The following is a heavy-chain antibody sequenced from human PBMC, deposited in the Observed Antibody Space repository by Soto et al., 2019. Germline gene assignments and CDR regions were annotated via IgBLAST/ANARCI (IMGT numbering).Heavy chain of an antibody. D-gene: IGHD6-19*01. CDR3: ARDNPTRLWLVVDY. CDR1: GFTFSSYA. V-gene: IGHV3-30-3*01. CDR2: ISYDGSNK. J-gene: IGHJ4*02. Sequence: PGGSLRLSCAASGFTFSSYAMHWVRQAPGKGLEWVAVISYDGSNKYYADSVKGRFTISRDNSKNTLYLQMNSLRAEDTAVYYCARDNPTRLWLVVDYWGQGTLVTVSS.